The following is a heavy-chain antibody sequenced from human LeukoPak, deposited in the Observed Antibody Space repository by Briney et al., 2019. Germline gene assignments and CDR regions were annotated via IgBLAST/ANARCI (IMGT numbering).Heavy chain of an antibody. CDR2: IYYSGST. CDR3: ARETNTMIRYFDY. V-gene: IGHV4-30-4*01. CDR1: GGSISSGDYY. J-gene: IGHJ4*02. Sequence: SETLSLTCTVSGGSISSGDYYWSWIRQPPGKGLEWIGYIYYSGSTYYNPSLKSRVTISVDTSKNQFSLKLSSVTAADTAVYYCARETNTMIRYFDYWGQGTLVTVSS. D-gene: IGHD3-22*01.